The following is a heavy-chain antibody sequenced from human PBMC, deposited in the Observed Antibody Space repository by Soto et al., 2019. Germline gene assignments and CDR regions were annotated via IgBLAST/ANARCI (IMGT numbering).Heavy chain of an antibody. D-gene: IGHD1-20*01. V-gene: IGHV3-11*05. CDR2: K. CDR1: GFIFSDYY. J-gene: IGHJ3*02. CDR3: ARDLRYGAFDI. Sequence: QVQLVESGGDLVRPGGSLRLSCEGSGFIFSDYYMSWIRQAPGKGLEWLSDKDYADSVKGRFTSSRDNAKNTLYLQMDSLRAEDTAVYYCARDLRYGAFDIWGQGTMVIVSS.